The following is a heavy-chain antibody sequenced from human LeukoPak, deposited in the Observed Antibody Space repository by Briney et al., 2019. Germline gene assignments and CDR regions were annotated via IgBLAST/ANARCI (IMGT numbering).Heavy chain of an antibody. V-gene: IGHV3-48*02. CDR2: ISDSSDAI. D-gene: IGHD5-12*01. J-gene: IGHJ4*02. CDR1: GFTFSTYG. Sequence: GGSLRLSCAASGFTFSTYGMNWVRQAPGKGLEWVSYISDSSDAIYCPDSVRGRFTISRDNAKNSLYLQMNSLRDEDTAVYYCARAMRSGYDYWGQGTLVTVSS. CDR3: ARAMRSGYDY.